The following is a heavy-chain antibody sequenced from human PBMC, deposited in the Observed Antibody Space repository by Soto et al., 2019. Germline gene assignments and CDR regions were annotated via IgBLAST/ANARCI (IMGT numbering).Heavy chain of an antibody. CDR2: IYYSGST. CDR3: ASSDGRY. Sequence: PSETLSLTCTVSGGSISSYYLSWIRQPPGKGLEWIGYIYYSGSTNYNPSLKSRVTISVDTSKNQFSLKLSSVTAADTAVYYCASSDGRYWGQGTLVTVSS. V-gene: IGHV4-59*01. CDR1: GGSISSYY. J-gene: IGHJ4*02.